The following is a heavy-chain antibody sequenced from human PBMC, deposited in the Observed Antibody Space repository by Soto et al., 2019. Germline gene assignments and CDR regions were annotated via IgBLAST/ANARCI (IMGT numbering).Heavy chain of an antibody. Sequence: QVQLVESGGGMVQPGRSLRLSCAASGFTFSSYGMHWVRQAPGKGLEWVAVIWYDGSNKYYADSVKGRFTISRDNSKNTLYLQMNSLRAEDTAVYYCASGGAELHAFDIWGQGTMVTVSS. CDR1: GFTFSSYG. CDR3: ASGGAELHAFDI. CDR2: IWYDGSNK. V-gene: IGHV3-33*01. D-gene: IGHD2-15*01. J-gene: IGHJ3*02.